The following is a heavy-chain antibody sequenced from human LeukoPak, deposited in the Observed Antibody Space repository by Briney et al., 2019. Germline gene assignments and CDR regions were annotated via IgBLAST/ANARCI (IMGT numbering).Heavy chain of an antibody. V-gene: IGHV4-30-4*01. CDR1: GGSISSGDYY. J-gene: IGHJ4*02. D-gene: IGHD3-10*01. CDR2: IDYSGSA. CDR3: ARSPFYYGSGSARLFDY. Sequence: SETLSLTCTVAGGSISSGDYYWSWIRHPPGQGLEWIGYIDYSGSAYYNPSLKSRVPISVDTSKNQFSLKLNSVTAADTAMYYCARSPFYYGSGSARLFDYWGQGILVTVSS.